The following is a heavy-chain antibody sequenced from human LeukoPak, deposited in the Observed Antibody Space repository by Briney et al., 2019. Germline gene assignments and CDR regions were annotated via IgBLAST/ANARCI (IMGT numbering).Heavy chain of an antibody. Sequence: SETLSLTCTVSGGSIIGNSTAYWGWVRQTPGKGLEWIATIHHTGGTYVNPSLKSRVTISVDTSKNQFSLKLSSVTAADTAVYYCARDGYSSSWYPSNGMDVWGQGTTVTVSS. D-gene: IGHD6-13*01. J-gene: IGHJ6*02. CDR2: IHHTGGT. CDR3: ARDGYSSSWYPSNGMDV. V-gene: IGHV4-39*07. CDR1: GGSIIGNSTAY.